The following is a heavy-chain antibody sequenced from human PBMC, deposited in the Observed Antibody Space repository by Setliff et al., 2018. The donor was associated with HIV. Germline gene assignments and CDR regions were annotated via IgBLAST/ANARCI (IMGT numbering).Heavy chain of an antibody. CDR1: GGSFGVYR. D-gene: IGHD3-22*01. CDR3: ARLGRAIDRGGYSLRFDY. CDR2: IDSSGTT. Sequence: SETLSLTCTISGGSFGVYRWSWIRQSAGRGLEWIGRIDSSGTTDYKPSLKSRVTISIDTSKNQFSLRLRSVTAADTALYYCARLGRAIDRGGYSLRFDYWGQGTLVTVSS. V-gene: IGHV4-4*07. J-gene: IGHJ4*02.